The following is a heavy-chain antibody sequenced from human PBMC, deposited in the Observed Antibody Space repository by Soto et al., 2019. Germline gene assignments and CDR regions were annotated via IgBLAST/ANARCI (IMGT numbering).Heavy chain of an antibody. D-gene: IGHD2-15*01. CDR3: ARDRGGALDS. CDR1: RFTFNTFA. J-gene: IGHJ4*02. CDR2: LSGSGSLS. V-gene: IGHV3-23*01. Sequence: PGGSLRLSCAASRFTFNTFAMAWVRQAPGKGLEWVSALSGSGSLSYYADSVKGRFTISRDNSKNTMYLQMNNLRVDETAVYFCARDRGGALDSWGQGTLVTVSS.